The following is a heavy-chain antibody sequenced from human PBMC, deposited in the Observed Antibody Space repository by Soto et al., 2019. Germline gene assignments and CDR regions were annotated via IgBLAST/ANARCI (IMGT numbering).Heavy chain of an antibody. J-gene: IGHJ6*02. Sequence: QVHLQESGPGLVKPSGTLSLICTVSGNSMLNYYWSWIRQPAGKGLGWIGRVYTDGTATYNPSLKIRVTMSVDRSKNHFSLNGLAVSAADPSVDYCVRGGFVDGDYMQHVMAVWGQGDTVIVS. V-gene: IGHV4-4*07. CDR3: VRGGFVDGDYMQHVMAV. D-gene: IGHD4-17*01. CDR1: GNSMLNYY. CDR2: VYTDGTA.